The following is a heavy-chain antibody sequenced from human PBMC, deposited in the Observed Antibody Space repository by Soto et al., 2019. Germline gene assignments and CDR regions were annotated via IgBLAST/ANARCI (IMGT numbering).Heavy chain of an antibody. CDR1: GGSISSGGYY. CDR3: ARTHITMVRGVNDYYYYYYYMDV. V-gene: IGHV4-31*03. Sequence: TLSLTCTVSGGSISSGGYYWSWIRQHPGKGLEWIGYIYYSGSTYYNPSLKSRVTISVDTSKNQLSLKLSSVTAADTAVYYCARTHITMVRGVNDYYYYYYYMDVWGKGTTVTVSS. J-gene: IGHJ6*03. CDR2: IYYSGST. D-gene: IGHD3-10*01.